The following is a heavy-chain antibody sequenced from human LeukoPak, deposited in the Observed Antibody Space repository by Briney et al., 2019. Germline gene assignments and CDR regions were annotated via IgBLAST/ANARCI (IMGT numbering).Heavy chain of an antibody. CDR3: ARDGWGGDTDVPDAFDI. J-gene: IGHJ3*02. CDR2: IRQDEGEK. V-gene: IGHV3-7*03. Sequence: GGSLRLSCAASGFTFSSYGMSWVRQAPGKGLEWMANIRQDEGEKYYGDSVKGRFTISRDNAKTSLYLQMNSLRAEDTAVYYCARDGWGGDTDVPDAFDIWGQGTMVTVSS. CDR1: GFTFSSYG. D-gene: IGHD6-19*01.